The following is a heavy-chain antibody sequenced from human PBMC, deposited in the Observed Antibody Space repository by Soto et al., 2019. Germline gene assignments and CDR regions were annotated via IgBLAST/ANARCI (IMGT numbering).Heavy chain of an antibody. CDR2: ISYSGTT. CDR3: LTQGFGPLHGLVDV. V-gene: IGHV4-39*03. D-gene: IGHD3-10*01. J-gene: IGHJ6*02. Sequence: PSETLSLTCTVSGGSISSSSYYWGWIRQPPGKGLEWIGSISYSGTTCYNPSLKSRLTISVDTSKNQVSLKLASVTAADTAVYYCLTQGFGPLHGLVDVWGQGTTVTVSS. CDR1: GGSISSSSYY.